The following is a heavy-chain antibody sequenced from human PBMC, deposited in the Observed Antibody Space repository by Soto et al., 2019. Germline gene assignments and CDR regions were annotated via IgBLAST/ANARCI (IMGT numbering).Heavy chain of an antibody. CDR3: ARDIVVVVAASSYYYYYYCMDV. Sequence: SVKVSCKASGGTFSSYAISWVRQAPGQGLEWMGGIIPIFGTANYAQKFQGRVTITADESTSTAYMELSSLRSEDTAVYYCARDIVVVVAASSYYYYYYCMDVWGQGTTVTVSS. J-gene: IGHJ6*02. V-gene: IGHV1-69*13. D-gene: IGHD2-15*01. CDR2: IIPIFGTA. CDR1: GGTFSSYA.